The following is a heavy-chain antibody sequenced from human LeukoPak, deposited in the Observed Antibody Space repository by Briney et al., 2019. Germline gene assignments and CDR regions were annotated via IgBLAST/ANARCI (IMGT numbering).Heavy chain of an antibody. D-gene: IGHD5-24*01. CDR3: ARHRSKWLQSSFDY. Sequence: SETLSLTCTVSGGSINSSSYYWGWTRQPPGKGLEWIGSIFYSGNTYDNPSLKSRVTISVDTSKNQFSLKLNSVTAADTAVYYCARHRSKWLQSSFDYWGQGTLVTVSS. CDR1: GGSINSSSYY. J-gene: IGHJ4*02. V-gene: IGHV4-39*01. CDR2: IFYSGNT.